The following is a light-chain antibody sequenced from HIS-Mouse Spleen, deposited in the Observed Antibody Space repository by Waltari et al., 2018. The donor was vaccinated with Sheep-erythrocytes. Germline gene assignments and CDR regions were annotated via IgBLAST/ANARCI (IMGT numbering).Light chain of an antibody. CDR1: SSDVGGYNY. CDR2: DVR. J-gene: IGLJ2*01. Sequence: QSALTQPRSLSGSPGQSVTISCTGTSSDVGGYNYVSWYQQHPSKAPKLMIYDVRKRPSGVPDRFSGSKSGNTASLTSYGLQAEDEADYYCYSYAGSYTLVFGGGTKLTLL. CDR3: YSYAGSYTLV. V-gene: IGLV2-11*01.